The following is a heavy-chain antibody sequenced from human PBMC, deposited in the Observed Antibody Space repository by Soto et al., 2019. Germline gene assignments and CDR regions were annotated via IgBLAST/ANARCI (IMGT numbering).Heavy chain of an antibody. D-gene: IGHD3-22*01. Sequence: QVQLVESGGDLVKPGGSLRLSCAASGFTFSDYYMSWIRQAPGKGLEWVSYISASGSSIYYADSVKGRFTMSRDNAKNSLFLQMNSLRGEDTAVYYCARVFRTMTRAFDIWGQGTMVTVSS. V-gene: IGHV3-11*01. CDR1: GFTFSDYY. CDR2: ISASGSSI. CDR3: ARVFRTMTRAFDI. J-gene: IGHJ3*02.